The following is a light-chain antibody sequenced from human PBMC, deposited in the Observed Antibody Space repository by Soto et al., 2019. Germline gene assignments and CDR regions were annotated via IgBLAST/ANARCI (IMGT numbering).Light chain of an antibody. CDR1: SSNIGSNT. Sequence: QSVLTQPPSASGTPGQRVTISCSGSSSNIGSNTVSWYQQLPGTAPKLLIYSNNQRPSGVPDRFSGSKSGTSASLAISGLQSEDEADYYCAAWDDSLNGRHVFGTGTKLTVL. CDR3: AAWDDSLNGRHV. CDR2: SNN. J-gene: IGLJ1*01. V-gene: IGLV1-44*01.